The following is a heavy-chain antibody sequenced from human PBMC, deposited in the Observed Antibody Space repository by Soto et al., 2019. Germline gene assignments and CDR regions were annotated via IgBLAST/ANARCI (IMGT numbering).Heavy chain of an antibody. V-gene: IGHV4-31*03. CDR3: ARVSSYYDSSGYYVGAAFDI. Sequence: SETLSLTCTVSGGSISSGCYYWSWIRQHPGKGLEWIGYIYYSGSTYYNPSLKSRVTISVDTSKNQFSLKLSSVTAADTAVYYCARVSSYYDSSGYYVGAAFDIWGQGTMVTVSS. J-gene: IGHJ3*02. CDR1: GGSISSGCYY. CDR2: IYYSGST. D-gene: IGHD3-22*01.